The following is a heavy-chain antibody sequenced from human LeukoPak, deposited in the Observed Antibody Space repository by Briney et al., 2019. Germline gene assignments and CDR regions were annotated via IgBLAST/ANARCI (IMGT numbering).Heavy chain of an antibody. D-gene: IGHD3-9*01. CDR3: ARDSLRYGMDV. CDR1: GGSISSYY. CDR2: IYYSGST. V-gene: IGHV4-59*01. J-gene: IGHJ6*02. Sequence: PSETLSLTCTVSGGSISSYYWSWLRQPPGKGLEWIGYIYYSGSTNYNPSLKSRVTISVDTSKNQFSLKLSSVTAADTAVYYCARDSLRYGMDVWGQGTTVTVSS.